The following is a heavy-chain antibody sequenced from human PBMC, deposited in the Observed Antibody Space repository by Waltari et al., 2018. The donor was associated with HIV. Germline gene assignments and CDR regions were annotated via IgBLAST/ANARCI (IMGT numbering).Heavy chain of an antibody. D-gene: IGHD3-3*01. Sequence: EVQLVESGGGLVQHGRSLRLSCAASGFTFDDYPMHWVRQSPGKGLEWVSGISWNSGITDYGDSVKGRFTISRDNAKNSLYLQMNSLTVEDTAFYYCAKGGSHLTIFEAWFDSWGQGTLVTVSS. CDR2: ISWNSGIT. V-gene: IGHV3-9*01. CDR3: AKGGSHLTIFEAWFDS. J-gene: IGHJ5*01. CDR1: GFTFDDYP.